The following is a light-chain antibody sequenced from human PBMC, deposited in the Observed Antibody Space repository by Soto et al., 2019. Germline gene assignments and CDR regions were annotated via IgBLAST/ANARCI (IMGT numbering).Light chain of an antibody. J-gene: IGLJ3*02. CDR3: CSYAGSSTFV. Sequence: QSALIQPASVSGSPGQSITISCTGTISDFGNYNLVSWYQHYPGKAPKLIMYEGSKRPSGVSDRFSGSKSGSTASLTISGLQAEDEADYYCCSYAGSSTFVFGGGTKVTVL. CDR2: EGS. CDR1: ISDFGNYNL. V-gene: IGLV2-23*03.